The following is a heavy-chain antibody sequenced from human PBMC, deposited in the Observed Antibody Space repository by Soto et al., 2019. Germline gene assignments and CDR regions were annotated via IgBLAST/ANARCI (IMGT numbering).Heavy chain of an antibody. CDR1: GYTFTSYA. J-gene: IGHJ5*02. CDR2: INAGNGNT. CDR3: ARSSYYCSSTRCYTSNWCDP. V-gene: IGHV1-3*01. D-gene: IGHD2-2*02. Sequence: GASLKLSCKASGYTFTSYAMHWVRQAPGQRLEWMGWINAGNGNTKYSQKFQGRVTITRDTSASTAYMELSSLRSEDTAVYYCARSSYYCSSTRCYTSNWCDPGGQGTLVPFSS.